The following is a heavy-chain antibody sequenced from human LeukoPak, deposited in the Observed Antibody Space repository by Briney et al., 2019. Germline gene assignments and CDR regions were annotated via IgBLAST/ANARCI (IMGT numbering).Heavy chain of an antibody. CDR3: ARDHLFGNYIDY. Sequence: GGSLRLSCAASGFTFSSYWMHWVRRAPGKGLVWVSRINSDGSSTSYADSVKGRFTISKDNAKNTLYLQMNSLRAEDTAVYYCARDHLFGNYIDYWGQGTLVTVSS. J-gene: IGHJ4*02. D-gene: IGHD3-10*02. CDR1: GFTFSSYW. CDR2: INSDGSST. V-gene: IGHV3-74*01.